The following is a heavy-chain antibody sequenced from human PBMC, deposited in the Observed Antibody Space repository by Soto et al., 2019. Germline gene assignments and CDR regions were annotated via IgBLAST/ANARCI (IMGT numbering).Heavy chain of an antibody. D-gene: IGHD2-21*01. CDR2: MNPNSGNT. Sequence: QVQLVQSGAEVKTPGASVKVSCKAPGYTFASYDINWVRQAPGQGLEWMGWMNPNSGNTGYAQKFQGRLTMTRDTALSIAHMELSSLRNEDTAVYYCARSDGYNFNWLDSWGQGTLVTVSA. V-gene: IGHV1-8*01. CDR3: ARSDGYNFNWLDS. CDR1: GYTFASYD. J-gene: IGHJ5*01.